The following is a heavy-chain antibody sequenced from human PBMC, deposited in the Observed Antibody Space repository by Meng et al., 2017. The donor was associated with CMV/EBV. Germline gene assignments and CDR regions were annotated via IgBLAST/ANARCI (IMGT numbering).Heavy chain of an antibody. CDR2: IIPILGIA. CDR3: ARDKDSSSSYDDGMDA. V-gene: IGHV1-69*04. D-gene: IGHD6-6*01. J-gene: IGHJ6*02. CDR1: GGTFSSYT. Sequence: SVKVSCKASGGTFSSYTISWVRQAPGQGLEWMGRIIPILGIANYAQKFQGRVTITADKSTSTAYMELSSLRSEDTAVYYCARDKDSSSSYDDGMDAWGQGTTVTVSS.